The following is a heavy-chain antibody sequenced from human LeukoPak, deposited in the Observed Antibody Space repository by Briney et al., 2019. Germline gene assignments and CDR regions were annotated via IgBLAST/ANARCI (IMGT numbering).Heavy chain of an antibody. CDR2: IYYSGST. J-gene: IGHJ4*02. Sequence: SQTLSLTCTVSGGSISSGDYYWSWIRQPPGKGLEWIGYIYYSGSTYYNPSLKSRVTISVDTSKNQFSLKLSSVTAADTAVYYCARIAAAGSLNGIDYWGQGTLVTVSS. D-gene: IGHD6-13*01. CDR1: GGSISSGDYY. V-gene: IGHV4-30-4*01. CDR3: ARIAAAGSLNGIDY.